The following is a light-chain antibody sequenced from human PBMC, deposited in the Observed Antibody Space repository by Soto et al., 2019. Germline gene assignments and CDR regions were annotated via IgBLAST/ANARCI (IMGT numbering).Light chain of an antibody. Sequence: EVLMTQSPDTLYVSPGERVTLSCRSSQSVSDNLAWYQQKPGQAPRLLIYGASTRATGIPARFSGSGSGTEFTLTISSLQSEDFAVYYCQQYNNWPPWTFGQGTKVDIK. CDR2: GAS. V-gene: IGKV3-15*01. CDR1: QSVSDN. J-gene: IGKJ1*01. CDR3: QQYNNWPPWT.